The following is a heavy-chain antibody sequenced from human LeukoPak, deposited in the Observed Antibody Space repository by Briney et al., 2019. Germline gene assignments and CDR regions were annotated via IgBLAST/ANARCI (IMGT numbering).Heavy chain of an antibody. D-gene: IGHD5-18*01. CDR2: IHYSGTT. CDR1: GGSIRSNTNYWGWNSSNY. CDR3: ARQRDTASVGAFDI. Sequence: SETLSLTCTVSGGSIRSNTNYWGWNSSNYWGWIRQPPGKGLEWIGSIHYSGTTHYNPSLQSRLTISVDASKNQFSLKVTSVTATDTALYYCARQRDTASVGAFDIWGQGTMVTVSS. J-gene: IGHJ3*02. V-gene: IGHV4-39*01.